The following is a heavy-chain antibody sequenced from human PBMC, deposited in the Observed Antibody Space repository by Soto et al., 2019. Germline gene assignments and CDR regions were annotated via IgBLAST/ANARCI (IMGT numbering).Heavy chain of an antibody. Sequence: QVQLVQSGAEVKKPGSSVKLSCKASGCTFSSYAISWVRQAPGQGLEWMGGIIPIFGTATYAQKFQGRVTITADESTSTAYMELSSLRSEDTAVYYCARAPYCSSTSCYGDGSGYYYGMDVWGQGTTVTVSS. CDR1: GCTFSSYA. CDR3: ARAPYCSSTSCYGDGSGYYYGMDV. D-gene: IGHD2-2*01. J-gene: IGHJ6*02. CDR2: IIPIFGTA. V-gene: IGHV1-69*01.